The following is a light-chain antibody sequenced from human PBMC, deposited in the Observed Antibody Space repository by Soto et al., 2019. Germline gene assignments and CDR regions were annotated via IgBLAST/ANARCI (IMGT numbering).Light chain of an antibody. Sequence: VVTQVTTILSLSRGERASLSCVASQSISSSFLAWYQQKPGQAPRLLIYGASSRATGIPDRFSGTGSETDFTLTISRLEPEDFAVYYCQQAATSPISFAQGTRLEIK. J-gene: IGKJ5*01. V-gene: IGKV3-20*01. CDR3: QQAATSPIS. CDR1: QSISSSF. CDR2: GAS.